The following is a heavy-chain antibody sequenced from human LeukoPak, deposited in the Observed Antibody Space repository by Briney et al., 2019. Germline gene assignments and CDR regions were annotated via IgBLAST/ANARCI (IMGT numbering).Heavy chain of an antibody. CDR1: GDSISSNNW. CDR2: IYHSGNT. Sequence: SETLSLTCAVSGDSISSNNWWSWVRQPPGKGLEWIGEIYHSGNTNYNPSLKSRVTISVDKSNNQFSLELSSVTAADTAVYYCAREKSTVTAGFDLWGQGTLVTVSS. D-gene: IGHD4-17*01. J-gene: IGHJ5*02. CDR3: AREKSTVTAGFDL. V-gene: IGHV4-4*02.